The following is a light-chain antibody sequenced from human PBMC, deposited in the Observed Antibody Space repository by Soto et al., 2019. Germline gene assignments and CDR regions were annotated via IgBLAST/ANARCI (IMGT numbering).Light chain of an antibody. CDR2: EVS. V-gene: IGLV2-14*01. CDR1: SSDVGGYNY. J-gene: IGLJ3*02. CDR3: SPYTSGSTRV. Sequence: QSALTQPASVSGSPGQSITISCTGTSSDVGGYNYVSWYQQHPGKAPKLLIYEVSNRPSGVSNRFSGSKSGNTASLSISGLQAEDEADYYCSPYTSGSTRVFRGGTKLTVL.